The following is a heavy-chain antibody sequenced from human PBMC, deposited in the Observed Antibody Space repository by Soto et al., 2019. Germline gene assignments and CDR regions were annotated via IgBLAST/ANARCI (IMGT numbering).Heavy chain of an antibody. CDR3: ARDSPYSSSWYDLNWFDP. V-gene: IGHV3-48*02. D-gene: IGHD6-13*01. CDR1: GFTFSSYS. J-gene: IGHJ5*02. CDR2: ISSSSSTT. Sequence: EVTLVESGGGLVQPGGSLRLSCAASGFTFSSYSMNWVRQTPGKGLEWVSYISSSSSTTYYADSVKGRFTISRDNAKNSLYLQMNSLRDEDTAVYYCARDSPYSSSWYDLNWFDPWGQGTLVTVST.